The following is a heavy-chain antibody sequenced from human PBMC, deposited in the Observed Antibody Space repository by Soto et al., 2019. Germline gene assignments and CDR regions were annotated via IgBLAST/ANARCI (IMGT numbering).Heavy chain of an antibody. D-gene: IGHD2-15*01. Sequence: GGSLRLSCAAPGFTFSSYAMSWVRQAPGKGLEWVSAISGSGGSTYYADSVKGRFTISRDNSKNTLYLQMNSLRAEDTAVYYCAKHLYHGSGHPYYFDYWGQGTLVTVSS. CDR3: AKHLYHGSGHPYYFDY. V-gene: IGHV3-23*01. J-gene: IGHJ4*02. CDR2: ISGSGGST. CDR1: GFTFSSYA.